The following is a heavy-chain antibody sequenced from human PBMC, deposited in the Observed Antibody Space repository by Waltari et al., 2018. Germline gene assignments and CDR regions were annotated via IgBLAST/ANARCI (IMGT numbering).Heavy chain of an antibody. J-gene: IGHJ4*02. V-gene: IGHV3-7*03. CDR2: INFDGSEK. CDR1: AFIFRNFW. D-gene: IGHD3-10*01. CDR3: ATCRWLGC. Sequence: EVQLVESGGGLVQPGGSLRLSCAVSAFIFRNFWMTWVRQAPGRGRELVANINFDGSEKNYVDSVRGRCTISRDNARNSLYLQMNSLRVEDTAVYYCATCRWLGCWGQGTLVTVSS.